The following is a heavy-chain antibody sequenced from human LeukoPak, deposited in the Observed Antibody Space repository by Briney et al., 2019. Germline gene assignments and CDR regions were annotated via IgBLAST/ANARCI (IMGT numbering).Heavy chain of an antibody. Sequence: SGGSLRLSCAAPGVTFSGYSVNWVRQAPGKGLEWVSAITATSRHIYYADSVKGRFTISRDNAKNSLYLQMNSLRAEDAAVYYCASGGLRSFSVDYWGQGTLVTVSS. D-gene: IGHD3-16*01. CDR2: ITATSRHI. J-gene: IGHJ4*02. CDR1: GVTFSGYS. CDR3: ASGGLRSFSVDY. V-gene: IGHV3-21*01.